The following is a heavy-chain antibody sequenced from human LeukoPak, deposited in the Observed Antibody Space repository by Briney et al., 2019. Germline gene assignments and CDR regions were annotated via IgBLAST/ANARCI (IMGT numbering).Heavy chain of an antibody. Sequence: GGSLRLSCAASGFTFSSYSMNWVRQAPGKGLERVSSISSSSSYIYYADSVKGRFTISRDNAKNSLYLQMNSLRAEDTAVYYCAKDYYDSSGYFGYYYYYGMDVWGQGTTVTVSS. D-gene: IGHD3-22*01. V-gene: IGHV3-21*01. CDR2: ISSSSSYI. J-gene: IGHJ6*02. CDR1: GFTFSSYS. CDR3: AKDYYDSSGYFGYYYYYGMDV.